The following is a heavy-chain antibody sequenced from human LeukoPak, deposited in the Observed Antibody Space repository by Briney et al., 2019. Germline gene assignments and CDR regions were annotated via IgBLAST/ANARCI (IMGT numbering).Heavy chain of an antibody. V-gene: IGHV4-39*07. D-gene: IGHD3-10*01. Sequence: SETLSLTCTVSGGSISSSSYYWGWLRQPPGKGLEWIGSIYYSGSTYYNPSLKSRVTISVDTSKNQFSLKLSSVTAADTAVYYCARVAYFSGSYWTPSGNWFDPWGQGTLVTVSS. J-gene: IGHJ5*02. CDR3: ARVAYFSGSYWTPSGNWFDP. CDR2: IYYSGST. CDR1: GGSISSSSYY.